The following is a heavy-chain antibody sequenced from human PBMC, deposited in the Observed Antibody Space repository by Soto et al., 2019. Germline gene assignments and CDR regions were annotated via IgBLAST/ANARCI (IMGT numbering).Heavy chain of an antibody. CDR1: GFTVSTNY. Sequence: EVQLVESGGGLVQPGGSLRLSCAASGFTVSTNYMSWVRQAPGKGLEWVSVIYSGGSTYYADSVKGRFTISRDNSKNTLYVQMNSLRDEDTAVYYWTREYGAYVYYYYAMDVWGQGTTVTVSS. J-gene: IGHJ6*02. CDR2: IYSGGST. V-gene: IGHV3-66*01. CDR3: TREYGAYVYYYYAMDV. D-gene: IGHD4-17*01.